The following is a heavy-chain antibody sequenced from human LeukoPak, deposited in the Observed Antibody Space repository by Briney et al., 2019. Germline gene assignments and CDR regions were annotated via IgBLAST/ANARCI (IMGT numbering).Heavy chain of an antibody. CDR2: IYTSGST. J-gene: IGHJ4*02. Sequence: ASETLSLTCTVSGGSISSYYWSWIRQPPGKGLEWIGYIYTSGSTNYNPSLKSRVTISVDTSKNQFSLKLSSVTAADTAVYYCARSLGFKYYFDYWGQGTLVTVSS. D-gene: IGHD3-10*01. CDR1: GGSISSYY. V-gene: IGHV4-4*09. CDR3: ARSLGFKYYFDY.